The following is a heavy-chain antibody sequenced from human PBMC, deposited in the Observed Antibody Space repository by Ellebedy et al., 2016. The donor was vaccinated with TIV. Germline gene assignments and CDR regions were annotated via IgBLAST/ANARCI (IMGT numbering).Heavy chain of an antibody. J-gene: IGHJ4*02. Sequence: AASVKVSCKASGYTFSNYYMHWVRQAPGQGLEWMGIINPSGGSTTYAQKLQGRLTMTRDTSTSTAYMELSSLRSEDTAVYYCARSRSSGWLHTPDYWGQGLLVTVSS. CDR3: ARSRSSGWLHTPDY. CDR1: GYTFSNYY. CDR2: INPSGGST. V-gene: IGHV1-46*04. D-gene: IGHD6-19*01.